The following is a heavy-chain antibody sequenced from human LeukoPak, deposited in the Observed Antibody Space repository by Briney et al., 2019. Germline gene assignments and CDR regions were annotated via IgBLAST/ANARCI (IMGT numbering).Heavy chain of an antibody. CDR3: ASANTPGVPEVRYFDWLLSY. J-gene: IGHJ4*02. CDR1: GGTFSSYA. CDR2: INAGNGNT. V-gene: IGHV1-3*01. Sequence: ASVKVSCKASGGTFSSYAISWVRQAPGQGLEWMGWINAGNGNTKYSQKFQGRVTITRDTSASTAYMELSSLRSEDTAVYYCASANTPGVPEVRYFDWLLSYWGQGTLVTVSS. D-gene: IGHD3-9*01.